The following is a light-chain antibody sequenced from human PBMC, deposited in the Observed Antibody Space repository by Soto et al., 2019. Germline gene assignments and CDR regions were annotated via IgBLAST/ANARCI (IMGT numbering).Light chain of an antibody. Sequence: DIVLTQSPGTLSLSPGERATLSCRASQSVSSSYLAWYQQKPGQAPRLLIYAASSRATGIPDRFSGSGSGTDFTLTIRRLEPEDFAVYYCQQRSNWPRTFGQGTKVDI. CDR3: QQRSNWPRT. V-gene: IGKV3D-20*02. CDR1: QSVSSSY. CDR2: AAS. J-gene: IGKJ1*01.